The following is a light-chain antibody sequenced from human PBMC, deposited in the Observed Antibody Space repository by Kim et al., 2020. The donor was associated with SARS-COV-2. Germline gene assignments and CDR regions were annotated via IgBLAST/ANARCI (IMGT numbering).Light chain of an antibody. CDR1: VLAKRY. V-gene: IGLV3-27*01. J-gene: IGLJ3*02. Sequence: VSPGQTARSTCSGDVLAKRYVCWVQQKPGQAPVLVIYKDNKRPAGIPERFSGSSSGTTVTLTISGAQVEDEADYYCYSAADNNWVFGGGTQLTVL. CDR3: YSAADNNWV. CDR2: KDN.